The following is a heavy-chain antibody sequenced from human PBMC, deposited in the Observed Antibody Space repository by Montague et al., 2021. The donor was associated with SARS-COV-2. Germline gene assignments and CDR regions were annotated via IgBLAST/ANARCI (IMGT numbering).Heavy chain of an antibody. J-gene: IGHJ3*02. CDR3: ASGTYYYDSSGPPSLSWFAFDI. V-gene: IGHV4-39*01. CDR2: IYYSGST. Sequence: SETLSLTCTVSGGSISSSSYYWGWIRQPPGKGLEWIGSIYYSGSTYYNPSLKSRVTISVDTSKNQFSLKLSSVTAADTAVYYCASGTYYYDSSGPPSLSWFAFDIWGQGTMVTVSS. D-gene: IGHD3-22*01. CDR1: GGSISSSSYY.